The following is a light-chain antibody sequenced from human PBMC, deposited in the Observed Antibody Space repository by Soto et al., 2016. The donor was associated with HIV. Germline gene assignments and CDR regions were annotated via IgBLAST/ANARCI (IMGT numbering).Light chain of an antibody. CDR3: QQANSFPLT. CDR2: GAS. J-gene: IGKJ4*01. CDR1: QGISSW. Sequence: DIQMTQSPSSVSASVGDRVTITCRASQGISSWLVWYQQKPGKAPKLLIYGASSLQSGVPSRFSGSGSGTDFSLTISSLQPKDFATYYCQQANSFPLTFGGGTKVEIK. V-gene: IGKV1-12*01.